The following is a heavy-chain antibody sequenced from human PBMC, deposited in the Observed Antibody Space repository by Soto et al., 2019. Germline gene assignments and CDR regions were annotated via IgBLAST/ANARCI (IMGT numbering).Heavy chain of an antibody. D-gene: IGHD2-15*01. Sequence: QVQLQQWGAGLLKPSETLSLTCAIYGGSFSGYYWSWIRQPPGMGLEWIGEVDQSGSTNYNPSLKSRVTISGDTSKNQFSLKRNSVTAADTAVYYCSRDRQGGYCTGGSCYAYVDYWGQGALVIVSS. CDR3: SRDRQGGYCTGGSCYAYVDY. CDR2: VDQSGST. V-gene: IGHV4-34*01. CDR1: GGSFSGYY. J-gene: IGHJ4*02.